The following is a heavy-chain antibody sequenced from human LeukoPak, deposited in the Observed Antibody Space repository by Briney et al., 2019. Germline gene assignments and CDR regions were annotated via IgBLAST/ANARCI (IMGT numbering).Heavy chain of an antibody. CDR2: LSASGARI. J-gene: IGHJ3*02. CDR1: TSTFSSYA. V-gene: IGHV3-23*01. CDR3: VRDSDYQRNSGVRYAHYDAFDI. D-gene: IGHD3-16*01. Sequence: GGSLRLSCTASTSTFSSYAMTWVRQPLRTGLQWVATLSASGARIHYADSVKGRFTISRDNAGSSLYLQINSLRAEDTALYYCVRDSDYQRNSGVRYAHYDAFDIWGHGTMVTVSS.